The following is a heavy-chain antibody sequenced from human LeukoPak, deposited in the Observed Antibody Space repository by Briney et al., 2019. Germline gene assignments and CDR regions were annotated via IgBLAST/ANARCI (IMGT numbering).Heavy chain of an antibody. CDR3: AKGLSRTTVITYSDY. J-gene: IGHJ4*02. CDR2: ISGSGGST. V-gene: IGHV3-23*01. CDR1: GFTFSSYA. D-gene: IGHD4-17*01. Sequence: GGSLRLSCAASGFTFSSYAMGWVRQAPGKGLEWVSAISGSGGSTYCADSVKGRFTISRDNSKNTLYLQMNSLRAEDTAVYYCAKGLSRTTVITYSDYWGQGTLVTVSS.